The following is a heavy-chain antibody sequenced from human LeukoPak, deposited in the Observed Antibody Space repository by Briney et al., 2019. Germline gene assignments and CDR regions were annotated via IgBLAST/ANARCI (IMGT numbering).Heavy chain of an antibody. V-gene: IGHV1-46*01. CDR3: ARDQSQYSSSWGWFDP. J-gene: IGHJ5*02. Sequence: ASVKVSCKASGYTFTSYYMHWVRQAPGQGLEWMGIINPSGGSTSYAQKFQGRVTMTRDTSTSTVYMELSSLRSEDTAVYYCARDQSQYSSSWGWFDPWGQGTLVTVSS. D-gene: IGHD6-13*01. CDR2: INPSGGST. CDR1: GYTFTSYY.